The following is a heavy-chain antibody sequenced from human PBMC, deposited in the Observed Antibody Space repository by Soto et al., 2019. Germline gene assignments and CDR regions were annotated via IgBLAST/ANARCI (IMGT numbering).Heavy chain of an antibody. J-gene: IGHJ5*02. Sequence: ASVKVSCKASGGTFSSYTMNWVRQAPGQRLEWMGWINPDNGNTKSSQKFQDRVIITRDTSASTAYMDLSSLRSEDTAAYYCARGIATGQLDPWGQGTLVTVSS. CDR1: GGTFSSYT. V-gene: IGHV1-3*01. CDR3: ARGIATGQLDP. D-gene: IGHD2-15*01. CDR2: INPDNGNT.